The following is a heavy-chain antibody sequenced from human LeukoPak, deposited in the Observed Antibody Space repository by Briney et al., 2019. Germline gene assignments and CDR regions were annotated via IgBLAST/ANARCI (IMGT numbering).Heavy chain of an antibody. Sequence: SETLSLTCTVSGGSISSYYWSWIRQPAGKGRECIGRIYMTGSTNYNPSLKSRVIMSVDTSKNQFSLKLNSVTAADTAVYYCARDGIGAGWYFDLWGRGTRVTASS. J-gene: IGHJ2*01. CDR1: GGSISSYY. D-gene: IGHD1-26*01. CDR2: IYMTGST. V-gene: IGHV4-4*07. CDR3: ARDGIGAGWYFDL.